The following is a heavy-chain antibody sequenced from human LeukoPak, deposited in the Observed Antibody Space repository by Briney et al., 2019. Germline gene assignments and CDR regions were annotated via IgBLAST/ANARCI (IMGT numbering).Heavy chain of an antibody. D-gene: IGHD6-13*01. J-gene: IGHJ6*02. Sequence: SSETLSLTCAVYGGSFSGYYWSWIRQPPGKGLEWIGEINHSGSTNYNPSLKSRVTISVDTSKNQFSLKLSSVTAADTAVYYCASTGNSSPLDYYGMDVWGQGTTVTVSS. CDR3: ASTGNSSPLDYYGMDV. CDR1: GGSFSGYY. CDR2: INHSGST. V-gene: IGHV4-34*01.